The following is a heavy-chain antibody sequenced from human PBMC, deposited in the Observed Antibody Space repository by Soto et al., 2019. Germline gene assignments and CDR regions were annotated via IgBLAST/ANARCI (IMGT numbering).Heavy chain of an antibody. CDR2: IKQDGSEK. CDR3: ARVTVTTYSDYYYYMDV. J-gene: IGHJ6*03. D-gene: IGHD4-4*01. Sequence: GGSLRLSCAASGFTFTSYWMSWVRQAPGKGLEWVANIKQDGSEKYYVDSVKGRFTIYRDNAKNSLYLQMNSLRAEDTAVYYCARVTVTTYSDYYYYMDVWGKGTTVTVSS. V-gene: IGHV3-7*01. CDR1: GFTFTSYW.